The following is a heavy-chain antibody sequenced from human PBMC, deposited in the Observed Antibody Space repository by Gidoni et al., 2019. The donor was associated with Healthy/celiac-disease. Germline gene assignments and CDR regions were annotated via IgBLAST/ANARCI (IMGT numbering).Heavy chain of an antibody. D-gene: IGHD6-13*01. V-gene: IGHV4-34*01. CDR3: ARGGSSWNRRQYYYYYYGMDV. CDR1: GGSFSGSS. CDR2: INHSGST. J-gene: IGHJ6*02. Sequence: QVQLQQWGAGLLKPSETLSFPCAVIGGSFSGSSWGWFRQPPGKGLEWIGEINHSGSTNYNPSLKSRVTISVDTSKNQFSLKLSSVTAADTAVYYCARGGSSWNRRQYYYYYYGMDVWGQGTTVTVSS.